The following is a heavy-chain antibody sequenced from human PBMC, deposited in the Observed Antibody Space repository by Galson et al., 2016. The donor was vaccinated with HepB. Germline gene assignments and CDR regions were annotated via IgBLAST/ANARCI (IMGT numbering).Heavy chain of an antibody. CDR2: VSYDGGIK. Sequence: SLRLSCAASGFTFSSYGMHWVRQAPGKELEWVAVVSYDGGIKYYADSVKGRFTISRDNSENTLSLQMNSLRPEDTAVYSCAKEWGTSGSSYQSYFDYWGQGTLVTVSS. V-gene: IGHV3-30*18. J-gene: IGHJ4*02. D-gene: IGHD3-10*01. CDR1: GFTFSSYG. CDR3: AKEWGTSGSSYQSYFDY.